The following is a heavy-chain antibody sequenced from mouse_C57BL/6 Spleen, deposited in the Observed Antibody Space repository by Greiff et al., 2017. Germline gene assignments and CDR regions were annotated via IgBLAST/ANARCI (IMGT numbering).Heavy chain of an antibody. J-gene: IGHJ4*01. Sequence: QVQLQQSGPELVKPGASVKISCKASGYAFSSSWMNWVKQRPGKGLEWIGRIYPGDGDTNYNGKFKGKATLTADKSSSTAYMQLSSLTSEDSAVYFCARYWLLPPYYAMDYWGQGTSVTVSS. V-gene: IGHV1-82*01. CDR1: GYAFSSSW. CDR2: IYPGDGDT. D-gene: IGHD2-3*01. CDR3: ARYWLLPPYYAMDY.